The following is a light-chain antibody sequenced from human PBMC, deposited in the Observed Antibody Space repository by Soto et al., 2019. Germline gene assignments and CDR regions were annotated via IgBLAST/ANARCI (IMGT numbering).Light chain of an antibody. Sequence: EIVLTQSPATLSLSPGERATLSCRASQSVSSYLAWYQQKPGQAPRLLIYDASNRATGIPARFSGSGSGTDFTLTISGLEPEDFAVYYCQQRSNWRATFGGGTKVEIK. CDR3: QQRSNWRAT. J-gene: IGKJ4*01. CDR1: QSVSSY. CDR2: DAS. V-gene: IGKV3-11*01.